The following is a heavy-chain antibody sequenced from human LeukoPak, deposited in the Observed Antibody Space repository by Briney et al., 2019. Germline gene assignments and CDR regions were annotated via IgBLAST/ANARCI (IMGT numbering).Heavy chain of an antibody. J-gene: IGHJ4*02. CDR1: GGSISSGSYY. D-gene: IGHD1-26*01. V-gene: IGHV4-61*02. Sequence: SETLSLTCTVSGGSISSGSYYWSWIRQPAGKGLEWIGRIYTSGSTNYNPSLKSRVTISVDTSKNQFSLKLSSVTAADTAVYYCARLRRVGATPFDYWGQGTLVTVSS. CDR2: IYTSGST. CDR3: ARLRRVGATPFDY.